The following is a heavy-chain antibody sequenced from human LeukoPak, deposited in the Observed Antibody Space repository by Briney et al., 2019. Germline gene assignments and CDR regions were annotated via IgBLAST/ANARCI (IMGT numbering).Heavy chain of an antibody. CDR1: GFTFSHYW. V-gene: IGHV3-7*01. J-gene: IGHJ4*02. Sequence: GGSLRLSCAASGFTFSHYWMTWVRQAPGKGLEWVAQINQDGSEEYYMDSVKARFTISRDNAKNPVFLQMNSLRAEDTAVYYCVRDGGVSGYDLLDYWGQGTLVTVSS. D-gene: IGHD5-12*01. CDR2: INQDGSEE. CDR3: VRDGGVSGYDLLDY.